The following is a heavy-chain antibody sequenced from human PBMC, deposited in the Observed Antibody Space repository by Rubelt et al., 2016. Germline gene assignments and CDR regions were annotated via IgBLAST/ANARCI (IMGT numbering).Heavy chain of an antibody. CDR3: ARLLRSYWYVDL. CDR1: GGSISTYY. V-gene: IGHV4-59*05. Sequence: QVQLQESGPGLVKPSETLSLTCTVSGGSISTYYWSWIRQPPGKGLEWIGSIHYSGSNYYTPSLNSRVTISVDKSKNQLFRELSSVSAEDTAGEYCARLLRSYWYVDLGGRGTLVTVSS. J-gene: IGHJ2*01. CDR2: IHYSGSN.